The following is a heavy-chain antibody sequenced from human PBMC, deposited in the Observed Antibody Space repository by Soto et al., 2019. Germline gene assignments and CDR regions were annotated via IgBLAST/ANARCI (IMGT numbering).Heavy chain of an antibody. D-gene: IGHD6-13*01. J-gene: IGHJ5*02. CDR3: ARGEGAAAFLNWFDP. Sequence: QVQLQESGPGLVKPSQTLSLTCTVSGGSISSGGYYWSWIRQHPGKVLEWIGYIYYSGSTYYNPSLKSRVTISVDTSKNQFSLKLSSVTAADTAVYYCARGEGAAAFLNWFDPWGQGTLVTVSS. V-gene: IGHV4-31*03. CDR1: GGSISSGGYY. CDR2: IYYSGST.